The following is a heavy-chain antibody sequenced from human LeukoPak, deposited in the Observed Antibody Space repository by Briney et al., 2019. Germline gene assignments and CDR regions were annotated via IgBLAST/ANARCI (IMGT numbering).Heavy chain of an antibody. CDR3: ARGLSSWYVGDVYFDY. Sequence: PSETLSLTCTVSGYSISSGYYWGWIRQPPGKGLEWIGEINHSGSTNYNPSLKSRVTISVDTSKNQFSLKLSSVTAADTAVYYCARGLSSWYVGDVYFDYWGQGTLVTVSS. CDR1: GYSISSGYY. CDR2: INHSGST. D-gene: IGHD6-13*01. V-gene: IGHV4-38-2*02. J-gene: IGHJ4*02.